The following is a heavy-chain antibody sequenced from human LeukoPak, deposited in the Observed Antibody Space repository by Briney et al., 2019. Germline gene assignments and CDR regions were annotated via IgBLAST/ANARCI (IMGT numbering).Heavy chain of an antibody. CDR2: VSYSGRT. J-gene: IGHJ4*02. D-gene: IGHD3-22*01. CDR1: GGSISDHY. CDR3: ARVFSDSSGYPFDN. Sequence: SETLSLTCIVSGGSISDHYWSWIRQPPGKGLDWIGHVSYSGRTNYNPSLKSRVTISLDTSRNQFSLKLTSVTAADTAVYYCARVFSDSSGYPFDNWGQGTLVTVSS. V-gene: IGHV4-59*11.